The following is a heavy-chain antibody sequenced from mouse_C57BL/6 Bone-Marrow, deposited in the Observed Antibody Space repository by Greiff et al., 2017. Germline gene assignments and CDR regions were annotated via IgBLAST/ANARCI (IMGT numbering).Heavy chain of an antibody. V-gene: IGHV1-81*01. CDR2: IYPRSGNT. J-gene: IGHJ2*01. D-gene: IGHD2-10*01. Sequence: QVQLKESGAELARPGASVKLSCKASGYTFTSYGISWVKQRTGQGLEWIGEIYPRSGNTYYNEKFKGKATPTADKSSSTAYMELRSLTSEDSAVYFCANLRLLRDYWGQGTTLTVSS. CDR1: GYTFTSYG. CDR3: ANLRLLRDY.